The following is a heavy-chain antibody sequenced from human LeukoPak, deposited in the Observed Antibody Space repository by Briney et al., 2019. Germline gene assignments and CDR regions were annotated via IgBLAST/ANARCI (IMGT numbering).Heavy chain of an antibody. V-gene: IGHV3-30*03. D-gene: IGHD4-17*01. CDR2: ISYDGSNK. Sequence: PGGSLRLSCAASGFTFSSYGMHWVRQAPGKGLEWVAVISYDGSNKYYADSVKGRFTISRDNSKNTLYLQMNSLRAEDTAVYYCSTTVTTLFSYWGQGTPVTVSS. CDR3: STTVTTLFSY. CDR1: GFTFSSYG. J-gene: IGHJ4*02.